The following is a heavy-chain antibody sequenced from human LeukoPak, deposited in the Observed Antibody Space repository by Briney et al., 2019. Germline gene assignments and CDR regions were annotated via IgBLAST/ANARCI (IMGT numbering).Heavy chain of an antibody. CDR2: INHSGST. D-gene: IGHD6-6*01. J-gene: IGHJ4*02. CDR1: GGSFSGYY. V-gene: IGHV4-34*01. CDR3: ARGRSSSSPIYYFDY. Sequence: SETLSLTCAVYGGSFSGYYWSWIRQPPGKGPEWIGEINHSGSTNYNPSLKSRVTISVDTSKNQFPLKLSSVTAADTAVYYCARGRSSSSPIYYFDYWGQGTLVTVSS.